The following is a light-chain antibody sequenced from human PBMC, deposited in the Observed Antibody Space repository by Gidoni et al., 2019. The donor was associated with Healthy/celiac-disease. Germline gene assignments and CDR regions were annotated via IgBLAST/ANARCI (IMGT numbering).Light chain of an antibody. V-gene: IGLV2-14*01. CDR2: EFS. Sequence: QSALTQPASVSGSPGQSITISCTGTSRDVGGYNSVSWYQQHPGKAPKLRIYEFSNRPSGVSNRFSGSKSGNTASLTISGLQAEDEADYYCSSYTSSSTGVFGTGTKVTVL. J-gene: IGLJ1*01. CDR1: SRDVGGYNS. CDR3: SSYTSSSTGV.